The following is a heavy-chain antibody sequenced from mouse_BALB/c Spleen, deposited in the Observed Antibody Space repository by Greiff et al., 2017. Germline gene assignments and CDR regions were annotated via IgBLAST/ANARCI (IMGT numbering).Heavy chain of an antibody. D-gene: IGHD1-1*01. J-gene: IGHJ3*01. CDR2: ISTYSGNT. Sequence: VHLVESGPELVRPGVSVKISCKGSGYTFTDYAMHWVKQSHAKSLEWIGVISTYSGNTNYNQKFKCKATMTLDKSSSTAYMELARLTSEDSAIYYCARDYGSRTWFAYWGQGTLVTVSA. CDR1: GYTFTDYA. CDR3: ARDYGSRTWFAY. V-gene: IGHV1-67*01.